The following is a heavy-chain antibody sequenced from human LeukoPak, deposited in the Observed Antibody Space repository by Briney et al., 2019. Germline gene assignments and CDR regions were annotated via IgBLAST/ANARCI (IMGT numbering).Heavy chain of an antibody. D-gene: IGHD2-2*01. V-gene: IGHV4-34*01. Sequence: SETLSLTCAVYGGSFSGYYWSWIRQPPGKGLEWIGEVNHSGSTNYNPSLKSRVTISVDTSKNQFSLKLSSVTAADTAVYYCARGHRIGLGYYSSTSCYYFDYWGQGTLVTVSS. CDR3: ARGHRIGLGYYSSTSCYYFDY. J-gene: IGHJ4*02. CDR2: VNHSGST. CDR1: GGSFSGYY.